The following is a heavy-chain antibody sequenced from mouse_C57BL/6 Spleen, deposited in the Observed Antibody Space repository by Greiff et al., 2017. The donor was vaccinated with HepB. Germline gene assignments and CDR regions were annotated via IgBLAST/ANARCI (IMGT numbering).Heavy chain of an antibody. CDR2: IDPENGDT. Sequence: VQLQQSGAELVRPGASVKLSCTASGFNIKDDYMHWVKQRPEQGLEWIGWIDPENGDTEYASKFQGKATITADTTSNTAYLQLSSLTSEDTAVYYCATGTAQGTGWFAYWGQGTLVTVSA. CDR1: GFNIKDDY. CDR3: ATGTAQGTGWFAY. D-gene: IGHD3-2*02. J-gene: IGHJ3*01. V-gene: IGHV14-4*01.